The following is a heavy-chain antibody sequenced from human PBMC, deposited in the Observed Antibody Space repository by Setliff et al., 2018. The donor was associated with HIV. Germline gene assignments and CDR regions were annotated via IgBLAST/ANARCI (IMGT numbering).Heavy chain of an antibody. D-gene: IGHD3-22*01. CDR3: AKEADDSSGYYYVGPIDY. J-gene: IGHJ4*02. CDR2: ISGSGGST. Sequence: GGSLRLSCAASGLTLSSYAMSWVRQAPGKGLEWVSAISGSGGSTYYADSVKGRFTISRDNSKNTLYLQMNSLRAEDTAVYYCAKEADDSSGYYYVGPIDYWGQGTLVTVSS. V-gene: IGHV3-23*01. CDR1: GLTLSSYA.